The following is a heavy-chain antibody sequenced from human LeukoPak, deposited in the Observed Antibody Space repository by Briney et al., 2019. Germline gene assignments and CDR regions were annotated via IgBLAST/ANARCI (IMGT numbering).Heavy chain of an antibody. J-gene: IGHJ6*03. Sequence: GGSLRLSCAASGFTFSSYWMSWVRQAPGKGLEWVANIKQDGSEKYYVDSVKGRFTISRDNAKNSLYLQMNSLRAEDTAVYYCARAAGADDSSGYYYEDYYYYYMDVWGKGTTVTVSS. CDR2: IKQDGSEK. CDR1: GFTFSSYW. CDR3: ARAAGADDSSGYYYEDYYYYYMDV. D-gene: IGHD3-22*01. V-gene: IGHV3-7*01.